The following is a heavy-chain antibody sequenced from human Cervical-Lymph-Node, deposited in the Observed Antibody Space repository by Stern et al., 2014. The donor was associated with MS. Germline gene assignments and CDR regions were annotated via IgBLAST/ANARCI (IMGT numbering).Heavy chain of an antibody. D-gene: IGHD6-19*01. J-gene: IGHJ4*02. V-gene: IGHV1-69*01. Sequence: VQLVESGAELKKPGSSVQVSCTTSGGIFISSTITWVRQVPGQGLAGMGDISPGLDSVDYAQEFQGRFTLTADDSTNTVYMELTSLQSGDTAMYYCARDGFDSGSALAFWGQGTLVTVSS. CDR1: GGIFISST. CDR3: ARDGFDSGSALAF. CDR2: ISPGLDSV.